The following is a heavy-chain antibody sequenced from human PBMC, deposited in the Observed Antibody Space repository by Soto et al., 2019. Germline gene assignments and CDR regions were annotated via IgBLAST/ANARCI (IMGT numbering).Heavy chain of an antibody. D-gene: IGHD6-13*01. V-gene: IGHV3-23*01. CDR3: AKNGRAAAMYNWFDP. Sequence: GGSLRLSCTGSGFTFRSYALNWVRQAPGKELECVSTISGSGGTTYYADSVKGRFTISRDNSKNTLYLQMSSLRAEDTAVYYCAKNGRAAAMYNWFDPWGQGTLVTVSS. J-gene: IGHJ5*02. CDR1: GFTFRSYA. CDR2: ISGSGGTT.